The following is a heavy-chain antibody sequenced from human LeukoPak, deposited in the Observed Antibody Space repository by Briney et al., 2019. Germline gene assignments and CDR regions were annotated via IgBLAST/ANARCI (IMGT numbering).Heavy chain of an antibody. CDR1: GGSISSSSYY. CDR2: IYYSGST. J-gene: IGHJ4*02. Sequence: SETLSLTCTVSGGSISSSSYYWGWIRQPPGKGLEWIGSIYYSGSTYYNPSLKSRVTISVDTSKNQFSLKLSSVTAADTAVYYCARLDLYNWNSVFDYWGQGTLVTVSS. V-gene: IGHV4-39*01. D-gene: IGHD1-7*01. CDR3: ARLDLYNWNSVFDY.